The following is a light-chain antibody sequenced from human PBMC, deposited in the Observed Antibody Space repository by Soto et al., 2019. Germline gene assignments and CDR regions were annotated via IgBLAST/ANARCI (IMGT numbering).Light chain of an antibody. J-gene: IGLJ1*01. CDR3: QAWDTNTGV. Sequence: SYELIQPPSVSVSPGQTASITCSGDKLGNKYTSWYQQKPGQSPVVVIYQDNKRPSGIPDCFSGSNSGNTATLTISGAQALDEADYYCQAWDTNTGVFGTGTKLTVL. V-gene: IGLV3-1*01. CDR1: KLGNKY. CDR2: QDN.